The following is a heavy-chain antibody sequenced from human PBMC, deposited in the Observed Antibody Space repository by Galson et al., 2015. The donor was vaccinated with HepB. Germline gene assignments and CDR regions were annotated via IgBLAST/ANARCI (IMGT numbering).Heavy chain of an antibody. CDR2: IWYDGSNK. Sequence: ALRLSCAASAFTFNSSSLHWVRQAPGKGLEWVAVIWYDGSNKYYADSVKGRFIISRDNSKNTLYLQMNSLRAEDTAVYYCARDRGDGYNYADFDYWGQGTLVTVSS. D-gene: IGHD5-24*01. V-gene: IGHV3-33*08. CDR3: ARDRGDGYNYADFDY. CDR1: AFTFNSSS. J-gene: IGHJ4*02.